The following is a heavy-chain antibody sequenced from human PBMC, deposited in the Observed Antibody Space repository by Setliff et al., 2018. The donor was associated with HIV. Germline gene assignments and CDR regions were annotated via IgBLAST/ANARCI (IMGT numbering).Heavy chain of an antibody. V-gene: IGHV4-4*08. Sequence: SETLSLTCNVSGGSISNYFWSWIRQPPGKGLEWVGYIYSSGRTNYNPSLKSRVTMSVDTSKNQCSLKLNSVTATDTALYYCARAKFYYDSSGFFPLPAAVDFWGQGTMVTVS. CDR3: ARAKFYYDSSGFFPLPAAVDF. D-gene: IGHD3-22*01. J-gene: IGHJ3*01. CDR2: IYSSGRT. CDR1: GGSISNYF.